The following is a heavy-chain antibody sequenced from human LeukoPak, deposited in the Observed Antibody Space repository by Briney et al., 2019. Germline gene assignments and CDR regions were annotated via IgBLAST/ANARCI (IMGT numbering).Heavy chain of an antibody. D-gene: IGHD4-17*01. CDR3: AREYGDYDGPDDAFDI. Sequence: PGGSLRLSCAASGFTFSSYGMHWVRQAPGKGLEWVAVIWYDGSNKYYADSVKGRFTISRDNSKNTLYLQMNSLRAEDTAVYYCAREYGDYDGPDDAFDIWGQGTMVTVSS. V-gene: IGHV3-33*01. CDR2: IWYDGSNK. CDR1: GFTFSSYG. J-gene: IGHJ3*02.